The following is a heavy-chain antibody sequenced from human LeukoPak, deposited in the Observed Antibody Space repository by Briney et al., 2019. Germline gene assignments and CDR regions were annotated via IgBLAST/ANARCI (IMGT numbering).Heavy chain of an antibody. J-gene: IGHJ6*03. CDR3: ARQVVVPAAMPDSNYYYYYMDV. CDR1: GGSISSYY. CDR2: IYTSGST. D-gene: IGHD2-2*01. V-gene: IGHV4-4*07. Sequence: SETLSLTCTVPGGSISSYYWSWIRQPAGKGLEWIGRIYTSGSTNYNPSLKSRVTMSVDTSKNQFSLKLSSVTAADTAVYYCARQVVVPAAMPDSNYYYYYMDVWGKGTTVTISS.